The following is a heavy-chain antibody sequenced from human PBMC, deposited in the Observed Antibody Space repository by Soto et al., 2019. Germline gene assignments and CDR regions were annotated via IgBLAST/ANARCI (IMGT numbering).Heavy chain of an antibody. D-gene: IGHD2-15*01. CDR2: ISGSGGST. CDR1: GFTFSSYA. CDR3: ERVTGYPYATFAY. Sequence: GGSLRLSCAASGFTFSSYAMSWVRQAPGKGLEWVSAISGSGGSTYYADSVKGRFTISRDNSKNTLYLQMNSLRAEDTSVYYCERVTGYPYATFAYWGKGTLVPVSS. J-gene: IGHJ4*02. V-gene: IGHV3-23*01.